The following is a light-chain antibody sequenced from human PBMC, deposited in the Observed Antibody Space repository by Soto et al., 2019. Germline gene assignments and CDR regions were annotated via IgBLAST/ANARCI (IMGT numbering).Light chain of an antibody. V-gene: IGKV3-15*01. J-gene: IGKJ5*01. CDR2: GAS. CDR3: QQYNTWPIA. CDR1: ESVDTN. Sequence: VVMTQSQATLSVSPGERVTLSCRVSESVDTNFAWYQQRPGQAPRLLIYGASIRATDVPARFSGSGSGTDFTLTINSLQSEDSVVYYCQQYNTWPIAFGQGTRLEI.